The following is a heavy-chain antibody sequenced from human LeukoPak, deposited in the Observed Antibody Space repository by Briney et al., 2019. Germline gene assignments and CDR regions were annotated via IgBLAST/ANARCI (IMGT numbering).Heavy chain of an antibody. CDR2: ISYDGSNK. V-gene: IGHV3-30*18. J-gene: IGHJ4*02. CDR1: GFTFSSYG. CDR3: AKDSGGSYFAY. Sequence: GGSLRLSCAASGFTFSSYGMHWVRQAPGKVLEWVAVISYDGSNKYYADSVKGRFTISRDNSKNTLYLQMNSLRAEDTAVYYCAKDSGGSYFAYWGQGTLVTVSS. D-gene: IGHD1-26*01.